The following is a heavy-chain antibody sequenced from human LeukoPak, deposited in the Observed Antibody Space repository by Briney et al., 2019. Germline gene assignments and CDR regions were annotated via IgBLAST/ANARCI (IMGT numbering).Heavy chain of an antibody. Sequence: GGSLRLSCAASGFTFTNAWMNWVRQAPGKGLEWVSGISGSGDNTYYADSVKGRFTISRDNSKNTLYVQVNSLGTEDTAAYYCAKGSYYDSSGSFYFDYWGQGTLVTVSS. D-gene: IGHD3-22*01. J-gene: IGHJ4*02. V-gene: IGHV3-23*01. CDR1: GFTFTNAW. CDR3: AKGSYYDSSGSFYFDY. CDR2: ISGSGDNT.